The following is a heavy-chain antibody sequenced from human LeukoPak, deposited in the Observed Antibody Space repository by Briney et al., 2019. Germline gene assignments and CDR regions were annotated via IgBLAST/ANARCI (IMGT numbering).Heavy chain of an antibody. J-gene: IGHJ3*02. D-gene: IGHD1-1*01. Sequence: SETLSLTCTVSGGSISRGSYYWTWIRQPAGKGLEWIGRVYISGSTNYNPSLKSRVTISVDTSKNHFSLKLTSVTAADTAVYYCARGLEWGDGFDIWGQGTMVTVSP. CDR2: VYISGST. CDR3: ARGLEWGDGFDI. CDR1: GGSISRGSYY. V-gene: IGHV4-61*02.